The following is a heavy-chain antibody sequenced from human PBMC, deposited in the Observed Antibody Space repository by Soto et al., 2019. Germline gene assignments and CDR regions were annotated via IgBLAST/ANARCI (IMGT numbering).Heavy chain of an antibody. J-gene: IGHJ4*02. CDR1: GVSISGSNW. Sequence: SETLSLTCAVSGVSISGSNWWSWVRQPPGKGLEWIGEIYHSGDTNYNPSLKSRVTISVDKSKNQFSLKLNSVTAADTAVYYCASKYGSGSYYVDYWGQGTLVTVSS. D-gene: IGHD3-10*01. V-gene: IGHV4-4*02. CDR2: IYHSGDT. CDR3: ASKYGSGSYYVDY.